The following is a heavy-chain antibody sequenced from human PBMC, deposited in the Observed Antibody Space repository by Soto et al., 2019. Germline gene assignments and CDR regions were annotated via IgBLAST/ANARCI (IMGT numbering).Heavy chain of an antibody. CDR1: GFTFSSYG. CDR3: ARMDYGDRGGYFDY. D-gene: IGHD4-17*01. V-gene: IGHV3-33*01. J-gene: IGHJ4*02. CDR2: IWYDGSTK. Sequence: QVQLVESGGGVVQPGRSLRLSCAASGFTFSSYGMHWVRQAPGKGLEWVAVIWYDGSTKYYADSVKGRFTISRDNSKNTLYLQMNSLRAEDTAVYYCARMDYGDRGGYFDYWGQGTLVTVSS.